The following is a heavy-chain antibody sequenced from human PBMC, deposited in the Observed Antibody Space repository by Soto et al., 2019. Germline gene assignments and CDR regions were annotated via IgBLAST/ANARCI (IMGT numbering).Heavy chain of an antibody. CDR1: GFTFSSYA. CDR3: ARVQYSSSPGASYYYYYYGMDV. J-gene: IGHJ6*02. CDR2: ISYDGSNK. Sequence: PGGSLRLSCAASGFTFSSYAMRWVRQAPGKGLEWVAVISYDGSNKYYADSVKGRFTISRDNSKNTLYLQMNSLRAEDTAVYYCARVQYSSSPGASYYYYYYGMDVWGQGTTVTVSS. D-gene: IGHD6-13*01. V-gene: IGHV3-30-3*01.